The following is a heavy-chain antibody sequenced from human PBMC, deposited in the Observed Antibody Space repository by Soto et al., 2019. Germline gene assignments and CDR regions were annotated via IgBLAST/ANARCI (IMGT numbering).Heavy chain of an antibody. V-gene: IGHV3-30*18. J-gene: IGHJ4*02. CDR1: GFTFSSYG. CDR2: ISYDGSNK. Sequence: GGSLRLSCAASGFTFSSYGMHWVRQAPGKGLEWVAVISYDGSNKYYADSVKGRFTISRDNSKNTLYLQMNSLRAEDTAVYYCAKDSTVTTSGSTDYWGQGTLVTVSS. CDR3: AKDSTVTTSGSTDY. D-gene: IGHD4-17*01.